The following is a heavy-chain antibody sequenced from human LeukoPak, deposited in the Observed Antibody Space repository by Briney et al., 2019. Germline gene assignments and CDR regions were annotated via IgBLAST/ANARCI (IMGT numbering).Heavy chain of an antibody. Sequence: SGTLSLTCTVSGGSISSGDYYWSWIRQPPGKGLEWIGYIYYSGSTYYNPSLKSRVTISVDTSKNQFSLKLSSVTAADTAVYYCARLIFGVVKHFDYWGQGTLVTVSS. CDR3: ARLIFGVVKHFDY. J-gene: IGHJ4*02. D-gene: IGHD3-3*01. V-gene: IGHV4-30-4*08. CDR1: GGSISSGDYY. CDR2: IYYSGST.